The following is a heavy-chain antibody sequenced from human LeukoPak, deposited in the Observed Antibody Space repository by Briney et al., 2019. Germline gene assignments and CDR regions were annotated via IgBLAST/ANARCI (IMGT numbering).Heavy chain of an antibody. V-gene: IGHV3-30*16. J-gene: IGHJ4*02. Sequence: GGSLRLSCAASGFTFSSYAMHWVRQAPGKGLEWVAVILYDGSNEYYGDSVKGRFTISRDNSKNTLYLQMNGLRADDTAVYYCARDRQLYFPNYYFDYWGQGTLVTVSS. CDR1: GFTFSSYA. CDR3: ARDRQLYFPNYYFDY. CDR2: ILYDGSNE. D-gene: IGHD5-18*01.